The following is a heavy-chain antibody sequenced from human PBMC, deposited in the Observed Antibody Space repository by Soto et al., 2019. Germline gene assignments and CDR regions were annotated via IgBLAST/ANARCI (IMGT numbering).Heavy chain of an antibody. V-gene: IGHV3-30-3*01. J-gene: IGHJ6*02. CDR3: ARDKANYDFWSGYYPPYYYYGMDV. Sequence: PGGSLRLSCAASGFTFSSYAMHWVRQAPGKGLEWVAVISYDGSNKYYADSVKGRFTISRDNSKNTLYLQMNSLRAEDTAVYYCARDKANYDFWSGYYPPYYYYGMDVWGQGTTVTVSS. D-gene: IGHD3-3*01. CDR1: GFTFSSYA. CDR2: ISYDGSNK.